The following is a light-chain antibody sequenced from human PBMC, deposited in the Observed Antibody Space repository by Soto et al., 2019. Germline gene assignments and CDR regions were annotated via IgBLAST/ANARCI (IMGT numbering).Light chain of an antibody. CDR2: DVS. CDR1: SSDVGGYNY. Sequence: HSVLTQAASVSGFPGQSSTISCTGTSSDVGGYNYVSWYQHHPGKAPKLMIFDVSNRPSGVSNRFSGSKSGNTASLTISGLQPEDEADYYCSSYTTSNTRQIVFGTGTKVTVL. V-gene: IGLV2-14*03. J-gene: IGLJ1*01. CDR3: SSYTTSNTRQIV.